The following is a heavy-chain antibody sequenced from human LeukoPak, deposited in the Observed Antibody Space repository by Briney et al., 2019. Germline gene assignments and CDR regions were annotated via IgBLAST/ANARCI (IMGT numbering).Heavy chain of an antibody. CDR1: GASISGYY. V-gene: IGHV4-4*07. CDR3: AREGAVGVITLDDAFDI. J-gene: IGHJ3*02. D-gene: IGHD3-16*02. Sequence: SETLSLTCTVSGASISGYYWSWIRQPAGKGLEWIGRIHTSEATSGSTNYDPSLKSRVTMSVDTSRNQFSLKLSAVTAADTAVYYCAREGAVGVITLDDAFDIWGQGTMVTVSS. CDR2: IHTSEATSGST.